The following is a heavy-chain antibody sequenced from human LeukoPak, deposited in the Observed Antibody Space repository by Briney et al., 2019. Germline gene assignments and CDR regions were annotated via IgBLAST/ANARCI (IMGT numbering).Heavy chain of an antibody. Sequence: RPGGSLRLSCAAPGFTFDDYGMSWVRQAPGKGLEWVSGINWNGVSTGYADSVKGRFTISRDNAKNSLYLQMNSLRAEDTALYYCARGISGSYYNEGLFFDYWGQGTLVTVSS. J-gene: IGHJ4*02. V-gene: IGHV3-20*04. D-gene: IGHD3-10*01. CDR3: ARGISGSYYNEGLFFDY. CDR2: INWNGVST. CDR1: GFTFDDYG.